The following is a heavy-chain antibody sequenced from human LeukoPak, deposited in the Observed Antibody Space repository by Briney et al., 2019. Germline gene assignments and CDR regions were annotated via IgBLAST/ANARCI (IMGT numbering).Heavy chain of an antibody. CDR1: ELPFSDYY. Sequence: GGSLRLSCAASELPFSDYYMSWIRQAPGKGLEWLSYINIGGTNTHYADSVKGRFTISRDNAKKSLYLEMTNLRAEDTAVYYCATDGAGFDTWGQGVLVTVSS. J-gene: IGHJ5*02. V-gene: IGHV3-11*01. CDR3: ATDGAGFDT. CDR2: INIGGTNT.